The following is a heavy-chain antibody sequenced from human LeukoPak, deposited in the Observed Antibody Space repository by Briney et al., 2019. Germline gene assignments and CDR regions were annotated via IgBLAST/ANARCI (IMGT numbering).Heavy chain of an antibody. J-gene: IGHJ3*02. CDR2: IYYSGST. CDR3: ARRDSRAAFDI. Sequence: SETLSLTCTVSGGSISSSSYYWGWIRQPPGKGLEWIGSIYYSGSTYYNPSLKSRVTISVDTSKNQFSLKLSSVTAADTAVYYCARRDSRAAFDIWGQGTMVTVSS. CDR1: GGSISSSSYY. D-gene: IGHD2-15*01. V-gene: IGHV4-39*07.